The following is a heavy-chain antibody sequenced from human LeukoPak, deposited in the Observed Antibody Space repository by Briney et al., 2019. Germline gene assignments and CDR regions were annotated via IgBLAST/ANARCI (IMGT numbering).Heavy chain of an antibody. CDR2: INPNSGGT. D-gene: IGHD6-13*01. J-gene: IGHJ4*02. CDR1: GYTFTGYY. Sequence: ASVKVSCKASGYTFTGYYMHWVRQAPGQGLEWMGWINPNSGGTNYAQKFQGRVTMTRDTSISTAYMELSRLRSDDTAVYYCARDPYSSSWFLNDYWGQGTLVTVPS. V-gene: IGHV1-2*02. CDR3: ARDPYSSSWFLNDY.